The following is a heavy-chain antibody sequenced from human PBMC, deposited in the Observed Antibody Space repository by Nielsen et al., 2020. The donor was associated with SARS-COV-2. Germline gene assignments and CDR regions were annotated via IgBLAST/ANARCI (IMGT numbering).Heavy chain of an antibody. CDR2: ISYDGSNK. V-gene: IGHV3-30-3*01. J-gene: IGHJ4*02. D-gene: IGHD6-19*01. CDR3: ARDGSGWYIGY. Sequence: GGSLRLSCAGSGFTFSSYAMHWVRQAPGKGLEWVAVISYDGSNKYYADSVKGRFTISRDNSKNTLYLQMNSLRAEDTAVYYYARDGSGWYIGYWGQGTLVTVSS. CDR1: GFTFSSYA.